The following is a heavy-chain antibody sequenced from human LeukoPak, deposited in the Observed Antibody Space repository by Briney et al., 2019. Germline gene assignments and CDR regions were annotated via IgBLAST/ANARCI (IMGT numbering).Heavy chain of an antibody. CDR2: IYYSGST. V-gene: IGHV4-59*01. CDR3: ARGARYYYDSSGYYYGSDDAFDI. Sequence: PSETLSLTCTVSGGSISSYYWSWIRQPPGKGLEWIGYIYYSGSTNYNPSLKRRVTISVDTSKNQFSLKMSSVTAADTAVYYCARGARYYYDSSGYYYGSDDAFDIWGQGTMVTVSS. J-gene: IGHJ3*02. D-gene: IGHD3-22*01. CDR1: GGSISSYY.